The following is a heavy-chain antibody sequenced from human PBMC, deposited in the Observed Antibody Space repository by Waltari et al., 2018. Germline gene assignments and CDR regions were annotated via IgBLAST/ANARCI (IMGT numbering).Heavy chain of an antibody. CDR2: ISWNSNNI. CDR1: GFMFADFA. D-gene: IGHD3-3*01. CDR3: VRDAFGNTIGGVFDY. J-gene: IGHJ4*02. V-gene: IGHV3-9*01. Sequence: EVQLVESGGGLVQPGKSLRLSCVASGFMFADFAMHWVRQVPGKGLEGLSGISWNSNNIVYADSVKGRFTISRDNAENSLYLLMNNLRAEDTALYYCVRDAFGNTIGGVFDYWGQGTLLTVSS.